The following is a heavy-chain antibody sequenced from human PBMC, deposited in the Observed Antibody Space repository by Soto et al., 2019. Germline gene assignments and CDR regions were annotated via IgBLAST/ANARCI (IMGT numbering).Heavy chain of an antibody. J-gene: IGHJ4*02. Sequence: QVQLVESGGGVVQPGRSLRLSCAGSGFTFSNYGLHWVRQAPGKGLEWVAVISYDGSHKYYADSVKGRFTISRDNSNNMLYLQMASLRAEDTAVYYCAKDGAPGYCGRSSCPPAGAYWGQGTLVTVSS. CDR3: AKDGAPGYCGRSSCPPAGAY. CDR2: ISYDGSHK. D-gene: IGHD2-15*01. V-gene: IGHV3-30*18. CDR1: GFTFSNYG.